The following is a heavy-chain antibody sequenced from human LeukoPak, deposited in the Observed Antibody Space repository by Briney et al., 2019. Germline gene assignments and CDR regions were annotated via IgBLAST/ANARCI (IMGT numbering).Heavy chain of an antibody. D-gene: IGHD2-2*02. CDR2: IRHDGSNK. CDR1: GFTFSSYG. Sequence: GGSLRLSCAASGFTFSSYGMHWVRQAPGKGLEWVAFIRHDGSNKYYADSVKGRFTISRDNSKNTLYLQMNSLRAEDTAVYYCAKDPPAAIVGGAFDIWGQGTMVTVSS. V-gene: IGHV3-30*02. CDR3: AKDPPAAIVGGAFDI. J-gene: IGHJ3*02.